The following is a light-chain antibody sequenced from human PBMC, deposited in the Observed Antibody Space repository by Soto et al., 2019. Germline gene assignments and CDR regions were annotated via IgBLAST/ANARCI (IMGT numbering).Light chain of an antibody. CDR2: RDI. Sequence: SYELTQPLSVSVAPGQTAGITCGGYEIGTKTVHWYQQKPGQAPVLVISRDISRPSGIPERFSGSNSGHTATLTISRAQVEDEADYFCQVWDTHIVVFGGGTKLTVL. CDR3: QVWDTHIVV. V-gene: IGLV3-9*01. J-gene: IGLJ3*02. CDR1: EIGTKT.